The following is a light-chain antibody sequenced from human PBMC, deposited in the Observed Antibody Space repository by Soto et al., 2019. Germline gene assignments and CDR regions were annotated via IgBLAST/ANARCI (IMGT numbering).Light chain of an antibody. CDR3: QYDTNSLGVSGF. CDR1: SSNFGAGYD. V-gene: IGLV1-40*01. Sequence: QSVLTQPPSVSGAPGQTVTISCSGTSSNFGAGYDAHWYQQLPGTAPKLLIYANSNRPSGVPDRFSGSKSGTSASLAITGRQAEEGANYYPQYDTNSLGVSGFFGGGTNPPVL. J-gene: IGLJ2*01. CDR2: ANS.